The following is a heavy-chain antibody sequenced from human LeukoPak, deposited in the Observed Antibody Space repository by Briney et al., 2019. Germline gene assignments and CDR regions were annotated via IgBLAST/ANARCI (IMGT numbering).Heavy chain of an antibody. CDR3: ARDRFDYGYYYYYGMDV. J-gene: IGHJ6*04. CDR1: GFTFSSYW. V-gene: IGHV3-7*03. Sequence: GGSLRLSCAASGFTFSSYWMSWVRQAPGKGRGWVANIKQDGSEKYYVDSVKGRFTISRDNAKNSLYLQMNSLRAEDTAVYYCARDRFDYGYYYYYGMDVWGKGTTVTVSS. D-gene: IGHD4-17*01. CDR2: IKQDGSEK.